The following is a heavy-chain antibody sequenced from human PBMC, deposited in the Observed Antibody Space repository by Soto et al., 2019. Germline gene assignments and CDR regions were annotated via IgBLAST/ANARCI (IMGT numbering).Heavy chain of an antibody. CDR2: INSDGSST. CDR3: ARATQSYYDTSGYYSYVH. V-gene: IGHV3-74*01. D-gene: IGHD3-22*01. Sequence: GGSLRLSCAASGFTFSSYWMHWVRQAPGKGLVWVSRINSDGSSTSYADSVKGRFTISRDNAKNKLYLQMNNLRAEDTVFYFCARATQSYYDTSGYYSYVHWGQGA. J-gene: IGHJ4*02. CDR1: GFTFSSYW.